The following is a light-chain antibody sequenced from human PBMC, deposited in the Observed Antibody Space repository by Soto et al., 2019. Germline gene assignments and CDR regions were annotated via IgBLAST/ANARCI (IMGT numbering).Light chain of an antibody. CDR2: KAS. Sequence: DIQMTQSPSTLSASVGDRVTITCRASQSISFWLAWYQQKPGKAPNLLIYKASTLSSGVPSRFSGSGSGTEFTLTISSLQPDDFATYYCQHYITYPLTFGGGTKVEIK. CDR1: QSISFW. CDR3: QHYITYPLT. V-gene: IGKV1-5*03. J-gene: IGKJ4*01.